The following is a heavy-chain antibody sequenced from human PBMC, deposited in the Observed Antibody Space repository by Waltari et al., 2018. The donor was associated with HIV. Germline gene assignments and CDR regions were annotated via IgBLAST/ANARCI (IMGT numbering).Heavy chain of an antibody. CDR1: GYTFTSYD. J-gene: IGHJ4*02. CDR3: ARGYDSSGYYIDY. D-gene: IGHD3-22*01. Sequence: QVQLVQSGAEVKKPGASVKVSCKASGYTFTSYDINWVRQATGQGLEWMGWMNPNSGNTDYAQMFQGRVTMTRNTSISTAYMEVSSLRSEDTGVYYCARGYDSSGYYIDYWGQGTLVTVSS. CDR2: MNPNSGNT. V-gene: IGHV1-8*01.